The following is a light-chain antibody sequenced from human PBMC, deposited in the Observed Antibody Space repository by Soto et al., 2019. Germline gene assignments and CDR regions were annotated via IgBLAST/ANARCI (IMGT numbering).Light chain of an antibody. CDR3: NSYTSSFDV. CDR2: DVS. J-gene: IGLJ1*01. V-gene: IGLV2-14*01. CDR1: SSDVGGYNY. Sequence: QSALTQPASVSGSPGQSITISCTGTSSDVGGYNYVSWYQQHPGKAPKLMIYDVSNRPSGVSNRFSGSKSGNTASLTISGLQAEDEADYYCNSYTSSFDVFGTGTKLTVL.